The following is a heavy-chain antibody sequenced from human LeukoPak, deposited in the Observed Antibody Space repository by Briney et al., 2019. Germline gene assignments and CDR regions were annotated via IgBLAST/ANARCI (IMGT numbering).Heavy chain of an antibody. J-gene: IGHJ3*02. CDR2: IIPIFGTA. Sequence: ASVKVSCKASGGTFSSYAISWVRQAPGQGLEWMGGIIPIFGTANYAQRFQGRVTITADESTSTAYMELSSLRSEDTAVYYCARDYYGSGSYQDAFDIWGQGTMVTVSS. D-gene: IGHD3-10*01. CDR3: ARDYYGSGSYQDAFDI. CDR1: GGTFSSYA. V-gene: IGHV1-69*13.